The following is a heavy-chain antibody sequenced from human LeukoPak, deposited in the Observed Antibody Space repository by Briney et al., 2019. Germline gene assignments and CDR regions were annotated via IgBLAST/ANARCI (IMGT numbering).Heavy chain of an antibody. CDR3: AKDRVDGSGSQFDS. CDR1: GFSFTNHG. J-gene: IGHJ4*02. Sequence: TGGSLRLSCAAFGFSFTNHGMTWVRQAPGKGLEWVSSISGSGAMTYYADSVKGRFTISRDNAMDTLYLQMNSLRADDTAVYYCAKDRVDGSGSQFDSWGQGSLVIVSS. CDR2: ISGSGAMT. D-gene: IGHD3-10*01. V-gene: IGHV3-23*01.